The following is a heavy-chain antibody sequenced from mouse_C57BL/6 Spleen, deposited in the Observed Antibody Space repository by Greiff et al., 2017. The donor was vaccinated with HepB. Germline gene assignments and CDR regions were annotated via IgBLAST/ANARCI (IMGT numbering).Heavy chain of an antibody. J-gene: IGHJ1*03. CDR3: AREGYSSAVVRYWYFDV. V-gene: IGHV1-55*01. CDR1: GYTFTSYW. D-gene: IGHD1-1*01. Sequence: VKLVESGAELVKPGASVKMSCKASGYTFTSYWITWVKQRPGQGLEWIGDIYPGSGSTNYNEKFKSKATLTVDTSSSTAYMQLSSLTSEDSAVDYGAREGYSSAVVRYWYFDVWGTGTTVTVSS. CDR2: IYPGSGST.